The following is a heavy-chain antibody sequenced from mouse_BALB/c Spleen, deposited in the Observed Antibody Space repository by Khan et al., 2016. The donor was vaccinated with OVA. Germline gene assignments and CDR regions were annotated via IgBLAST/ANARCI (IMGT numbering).Heavy chain of an antibody. CDR1: GYTFTDFT. Sequence: QVQLQQSGAELVRPGVSVKISCKGSGYTFTDFTLHWVKQSHAMSLEWIEVISTYYGDATYNQRFKDKATMTVDKSSSTAYMELARLTSEDSAIYYCTRGGGGNRFAYWGQGTLVTVSA. V-gene: IGHV1S137*01. J-gene: IGHJ3*01. CDR3: TRGGGGNRFAY. CDR2: ISTYYGDA.